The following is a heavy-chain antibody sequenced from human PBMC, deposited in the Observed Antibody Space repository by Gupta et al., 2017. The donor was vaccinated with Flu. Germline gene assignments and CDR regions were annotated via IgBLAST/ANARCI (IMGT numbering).Heavy chain of an antibody. CDR3: ARNRGWQQFDY. D-gene: IGHD3-10*01. CDR1: GFTFRSYW. J-gene: IGHJ4*02. CDR2: IAADDSAK. Sequence: EEQLVESGGGLVQPGGSLRLSCVVSGFTFRSYWMYWVRQAPGKGLEWVANIAADDSAKNYADSVKGRFTISRDDAKNSLYLQMNSLRAEDTAVYYCARNRGWQQFDYWGQGVLVTVSS. V-gene: IGHV3-7*01.